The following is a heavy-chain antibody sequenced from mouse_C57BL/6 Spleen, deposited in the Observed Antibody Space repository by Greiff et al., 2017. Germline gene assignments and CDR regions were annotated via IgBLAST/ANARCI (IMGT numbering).Heavy chain of an antibody. J-gene: IGHJ2*01. CDR1: GYSFTGYY. V-gene: IGHV1-42*01. Sequence: EVQVVESGPELVKPGASVKISCKASGYSFTGYYMNWVKQSPEKSLEWIGEINPSTGGTTYNQKFKAKATLTVDKSSSTAYMQLKSLTSEDSAVYYCAREALGGSSFYYWGQGTTLTVSS. D-gene: IGHD1-1*01. CDR2: INPSTGGT. CDR3: AREALGGSSFYY.